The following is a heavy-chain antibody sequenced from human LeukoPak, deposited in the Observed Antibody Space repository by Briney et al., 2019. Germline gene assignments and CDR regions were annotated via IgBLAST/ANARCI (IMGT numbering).Heavy chain of an antibody. Sequence: ASVKVSCKASGYTFTDYYMHWVRQAPGQGLEWMGWINPNSGGTNSAQKLQGRVTMARDTSISTAYMELSRLRSDDTAVYYCATGGYFDYGGNSPGNGVRYWGQGTLVTVSS. D-gene: IGHD4-23*01. CDR1: GYTFTDYY. CDR3: ATGGYFDYGGNSPGNGVRY. V-gene: IGHV1-2*02. J-gene: IGHJ4*02. CDR2: INPNSGGT.